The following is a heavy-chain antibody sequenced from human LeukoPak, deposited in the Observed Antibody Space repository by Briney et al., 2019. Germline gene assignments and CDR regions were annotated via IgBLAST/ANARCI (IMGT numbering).Heavy chain of an antibody. J-gene: IGHJ4*02. CDR1: GGSISSYY. CDR2: IYYSGST. V-gene: IGHV4-59*01. D-gene: IGHD6-19*01. CDR3: ARERGAVAFDY. Sequence: KTSETLSLTCTVSGGSISSYYWSWIWQPPGKGLEWIGYIYYSGSTNYNPSLKSRVTISVDTSKNQFSLKLSSVTAADTAVYYCARERGAVAFDYWGQGTLVTVSS.